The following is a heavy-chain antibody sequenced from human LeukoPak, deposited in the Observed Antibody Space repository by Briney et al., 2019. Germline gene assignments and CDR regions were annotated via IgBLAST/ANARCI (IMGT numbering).Heavy chain of an antibody. CDR1: GYTFNAYY. J-gene: IGHJ3*02. CDR3: VEGQGAFDI. V-gene: IGHV1-2*02. Sequence: GASVKVSCKASGYTFNAYYMYWVRQAPGQGLEWMGWINPNSGGTNYAQKFQGRVTMTRDTSISTAYMELSRLRSDDTAVYYCVEGQGAFDIWGQGTMVTVSS. CDR2: INPNSGGT.